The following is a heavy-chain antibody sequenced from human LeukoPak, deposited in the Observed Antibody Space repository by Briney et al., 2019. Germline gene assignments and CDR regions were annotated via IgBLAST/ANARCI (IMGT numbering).Heavy chain of an antibody. CDR1: GFTFNSHN. D-gene: IGHD2-15*01. CDR3: ARDGGFCSGGFCYRLFDP. CDR2: ISDSSMTI. Sequence: PGGSLRLSCAASGFTFNSHNMFWGRQLPRKGLEWISYISDSSMTIYYADSVKGRFTISRDNAKNSLFLQMNSLRAEDTAVYYCARDGGFCSGGFCYRLFDPWGQGTLVTVSS. J-gene: IGHJ5*02. V-gene: IGHV3-48*04.